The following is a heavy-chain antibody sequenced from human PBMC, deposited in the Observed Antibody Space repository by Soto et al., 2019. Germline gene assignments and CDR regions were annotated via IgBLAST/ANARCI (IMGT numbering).Heavy chain of an antibody. V-gene: IGHV1-69*01. Sequence: QVQLVQSGAEVKKPGSSVKVSCKASGGTFSSYAISWVRQAPGQGLEWMGGIIPIFGTANYAQKFQGRVTITADESTSTAYMELSSLRSEDTAVYYCARDASPYYYDSRGYYYDYWGQGTLVTVSS. CDR3: ARDASPYYYDSRGYYYDY. J-gene: IGHJ4*02. CDR1: GGTFSSYA. CDR2: IIPIFGTA. D-gene: IGHD3-22*01.